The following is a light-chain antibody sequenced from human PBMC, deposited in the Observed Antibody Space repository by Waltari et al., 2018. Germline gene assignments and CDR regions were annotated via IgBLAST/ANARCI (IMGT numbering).Light chain of an antibody. V-gene: IGKV1-13*02. J-gene: IGKJ1*01. CDR2: YAN. CDR3: QQGNSYPPA. CDR1: QGISSY. Sequence: IQMSQSPSSLSASVGDRVTITCRASQGISSYLNWYQQKPGKAPKLLIYYANSLASGVPSRFSGSGSGTAFTLTISSLQPEDFATYYCQQGNSYPPAFGQGTKVEIK.